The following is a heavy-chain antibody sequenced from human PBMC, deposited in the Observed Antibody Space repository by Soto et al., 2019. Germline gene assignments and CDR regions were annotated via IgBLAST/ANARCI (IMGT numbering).Heavy chain of an antibody. CDR1: GFTFSSYA. Sequence: GGSLRLSCAASGFTFSSYAMSWVRQAPGKGLKRVSAISGSGGSTYYADSVKGRFTISRDNSKNMLYLQMNSLRAEDTAVYYCAKDRSSSRVYYYYGMDVWGQGT. CDR2: ISGSGGST. D-gene: IGHD6-13*01. V-gene: IGHV3-23*01. CDR3: AKDRSSSRVYYYYGMDV. J-gene: IGHJ6*02.